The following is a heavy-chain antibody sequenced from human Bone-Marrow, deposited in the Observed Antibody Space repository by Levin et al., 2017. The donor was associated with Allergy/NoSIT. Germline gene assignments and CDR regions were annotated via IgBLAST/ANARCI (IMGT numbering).Heavy chain of an antibody. Sequence: GESLKISCAASGFSFSTYGMIWVRQAPGKGLEWVSYISARRTTMYYADSVKGRFTISRDDAKNTLYLQMSSLRADDTAVYYCARDEESFGDAFDIWGQGTRVTVSS. CDR2: ISARRTTM. J-gene: IGHJ3*02. V-gene: IGHV3-48*01. CDR3: ARDEESFGDAFDI. D-gene: IGHD3-16*01. CDR1: GFSFSTYG.